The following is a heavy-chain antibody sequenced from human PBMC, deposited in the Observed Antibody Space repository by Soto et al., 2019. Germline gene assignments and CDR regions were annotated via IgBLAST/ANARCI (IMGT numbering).Heavy chain of an antibody. CDR2: IYHSGST. D-gene: IGHD6-13*01. J-gene: IGHJ6*02. CDR1: GGSISSSNW. Sequence: SETLSLTCAVSGGSISSSNWWSWVRQPPGKGLEWIGEIYHSGSTNYNPSLKSRVTISVDKSKNQFSLKLSSVTAADTAVYYCARDFIEAAGTVYYYGMDVWGQGTTVTVSS. CDR3: ARDFIEAAGTVYYYGMDV. V-gene: IGHV4-4*02.